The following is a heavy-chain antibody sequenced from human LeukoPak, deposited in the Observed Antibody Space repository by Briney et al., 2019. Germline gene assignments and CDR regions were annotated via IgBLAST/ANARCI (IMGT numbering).Heavy chain of an antibody. CDR2: ISWNSGSI. V-gene: IGHV3-9*01. CDR3: ARDDIIMGAAN. Sequence: GGSLRLSCAASGFTFDDYAMHWVRQAPGKGLEWVSGISWNSGSIGYADSVNGRFTISRDNAKNSLYLQMNSLRAEDTAIYYCARDDIIMGAANWGQGTLVTVSS. D-gene: IGHD1-26*01. J-gene: IGHJ4*02. CDR1: GFTFDDYA.